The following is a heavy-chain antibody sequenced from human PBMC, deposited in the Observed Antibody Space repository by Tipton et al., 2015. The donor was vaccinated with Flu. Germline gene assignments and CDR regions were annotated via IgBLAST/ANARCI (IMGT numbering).Heavy chain of an antibody. V-gene: IGHV4-59*01. J-gene: IGHJ5*02. D-gene: IGHD1-26*01. Sequence: TLSLTCTVSGDSLRSYYWSWIRQSPGKGLEWIGQVYYSGTTNYNPSLKSRVTISLDKSKNQFSLNLKSITTADTAVFYCARGGWEPHGGGFDPWGQGILVTVSS. CDR3: ARGGWEPHGGGFDP. CDR1: GDSLRSYY. CDR2: VYYSGTT.